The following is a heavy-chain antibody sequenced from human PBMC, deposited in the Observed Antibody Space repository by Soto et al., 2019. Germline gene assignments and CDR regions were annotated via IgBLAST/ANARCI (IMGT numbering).Heavy chain of an antibody. CDR1: GGSISSSSYY. Sequence: SETLSLTCTVSGGSISSSSYYWGWIRQPPGKGLEWIGSIYYSGSTYYNPSLKSRVTISVDTSKNQFSLKLSSVTAADTAVYYCARAPSWFGELGLDYWGQGTLVTVSS. V-gene: IGHV4-39*07. CDR2: IYYSGST. CDR3: ARAPSWFGELGLDY. J-gene: IGHJ4*02. D-gene: IGHD3-10*01.